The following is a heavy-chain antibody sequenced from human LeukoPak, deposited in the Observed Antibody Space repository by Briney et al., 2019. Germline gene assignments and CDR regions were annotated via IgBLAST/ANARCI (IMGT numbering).Heavy chain of an antibody. V-gene: IGHV4-59*01. CDR2: IYYSGST. CDR1: GGSISSYY. J-gene: IGHJ4*02. Sequence: PSETLSLTCTVSGGSISSYYWSWIRQPPGKGLEWIGYIYYSGSTNYNPPLKSRVTISVDTSKNQFSLKLSSVTAADTAVYYCARADYDFWSGYYIDYWGQGTLVTVSS. D-gene: IGHD3-3*01. CDR3: ARADYDFWSGYYIDY.